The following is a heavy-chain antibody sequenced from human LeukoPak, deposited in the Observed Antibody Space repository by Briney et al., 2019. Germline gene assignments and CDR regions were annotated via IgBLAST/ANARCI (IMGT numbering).Heavy chain of an antibody. Sequence: GGSLRLSCAASGFTFSSYAMHWVRQAPGKGLEWVAVISYDGSNKYYADSVKGRFTISRDNSKNTLYLQMNSLRAEDTAVYYCARDLQQLARFAYWGQGTLVTASS. V-gene: IGHV3-30-3*01. CDR2: ISYDGSNK. D-gene: IGHD6-13*01. CDR3: ARDLQQLARFAY. CDR1: GFTFSSYA. J-gene: IGHJ4*02.